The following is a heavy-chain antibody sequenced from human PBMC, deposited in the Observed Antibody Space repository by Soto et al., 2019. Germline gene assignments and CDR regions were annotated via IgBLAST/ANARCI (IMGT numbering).Heavy chain of an antibody. D-gene: IGHD3-10*01. Sequence: EVPLVESGGGLVQPGGSLRLSCAASGFTFSSYAMHWVRQAPGKGLEYVSAISSNGGSTYYANSVKGRFTISRDNSKNTLYLQMGSLRAEDMAVYYCARSWFGDPDWFDPWGQGTLVTVSS. CDR1: GFTFSSYA. J-gene: IGHJ5*02. V-gene: IGHV3-64*01. CDR2: ISSNGGST. CDR3: ARSWFGDPDWFDP.